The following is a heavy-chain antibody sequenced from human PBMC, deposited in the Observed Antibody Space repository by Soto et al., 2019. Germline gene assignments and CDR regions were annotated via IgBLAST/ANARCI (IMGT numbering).Heavy chain of an antibody. Sequence: QVQLVQSGAEEKKPGASVKVSCKASGYTFTGYAMHWVRQAPGQSLEWMGWINAGNGNTKYSQGFQGRVTITRDTSASTAYMQLSSLRSEDTAVYYCARAVAVPADFDYWGQGTLVTVSS. CDR3: ARAVAVPADFDY. CDR1: GYTFTGYA. D-gene: IGHD5-12*01. V-gene: IGHV1-3*05. CDR2: INAGNGNT. J-gene: IGHJ4*02.